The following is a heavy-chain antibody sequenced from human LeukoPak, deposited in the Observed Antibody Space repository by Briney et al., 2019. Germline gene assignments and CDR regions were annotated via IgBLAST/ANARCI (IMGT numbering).Heavy chain of an antibody. V-gene: IGHV3-30*18. J-gene: IGHJ4*02. CDR3: AKGPKNYYDSSGYYYFDY. Sequence: PGRSLRLSCAASGFTFSSYGMHWVRQAPGKGLEWVAVISYDGSNKYYADSVKGRFTISRDNSKNTLYLQMNSLRAEDTAVYYCAKGPKNYYDSSGYYYFDYWGQGTLVTVSS. D-gene: IGHD3-22*01. CDR2: ISYDGSNK. CDR1: GFTFSSYG.